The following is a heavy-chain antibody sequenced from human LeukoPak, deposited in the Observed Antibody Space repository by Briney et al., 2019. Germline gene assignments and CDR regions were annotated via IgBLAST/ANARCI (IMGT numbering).Heavy chain of an antibody. CDR2: ISYDGSYK. Sequence: PGRSLRLSCAASEFTFSTYGMHWVRQAPGKGLEWVAVISYDGSYKFYADSVKGRFTISRDNSKSTLYLQMNSLRAEDTAVYYCAKVPGFLDPFDYWGQGTLVTVSS. CDR1: EFTFSTYG. CDR3: AKVPGFLDPFDY. J-gene: IGHJ4*02. D-gene: IGHD3/OR15-3a*01. V-gene: IGHV3-30*18.